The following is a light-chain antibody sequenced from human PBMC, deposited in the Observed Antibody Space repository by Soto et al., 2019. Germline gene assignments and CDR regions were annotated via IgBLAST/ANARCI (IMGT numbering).Light chain of an antibody. V-gene: IGLV2-14*01. CDR2: DVS. J-gene: IGLJ1*01. Sequence: QSALTQPASVSGSPGRSISISCAGTSADIGAYDHVSWYQQHPGKAPKLIIYDVSSRPSGVSNRFSGSKSANTASLTIFGLQAEFVADYFCSSYSDFSLYVFGTGNKVTVL. CDR1: SADIGAYDH. CDR3: SSYSDFSLYV.